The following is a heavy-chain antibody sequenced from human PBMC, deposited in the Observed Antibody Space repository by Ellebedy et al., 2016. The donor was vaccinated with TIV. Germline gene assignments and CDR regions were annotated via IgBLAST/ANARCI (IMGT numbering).Heavy chain of an antibody. J-gene: IGHJ6*03. CDR3: ARVKRPYDFWSGYHRPKGYMDV. CDR2: INHSGST. CDR1: GGSFSGYY. D-gene: IGHD3-3*01. V-gene: IGHV4-34*01. Sequence: SETLSLXCAVYGGSFSGYYWSWIRQPPGKGLEWIGEINHSGSTNYNPSLKSRVTISVDTSKNQFSLKLSSVTAADTAVYYCARVKRPYDFWSGYHRPKGYMDVWGKGTTVTVSS.